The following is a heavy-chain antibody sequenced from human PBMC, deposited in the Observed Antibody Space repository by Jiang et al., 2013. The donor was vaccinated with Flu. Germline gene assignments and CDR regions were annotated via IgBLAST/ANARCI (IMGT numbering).Heavy chain of an antibody. CDR2: IETSGTT. D-gene: IGHD3-10*01. CDR3: ARGWVVRGRSISYYYGLDV. CDR1: GVSMDRHY. J-gene: IGHJ6*02. Sequence: GLVKPSETLSLTCSVSGVSMDRHYWSWVRQPAGKGLEWLGRIETSGTTTYNPSLKSRVTMSVDSSRNQVSLELTSVIPADTAVYFCARGWVVRGRSISYYYGLDVWGRGTTVVVSS. V-gene: IGHV4-4*07.